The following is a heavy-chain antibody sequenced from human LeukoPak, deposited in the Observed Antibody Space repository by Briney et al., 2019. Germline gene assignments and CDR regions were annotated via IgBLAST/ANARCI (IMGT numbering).Heavy chain of an antibody. CDR2: IYYSGST. V-gene: IGHV4-59*01. CDR1: GGSISSYY. Sequence: SETLSLTCTVSGGSISSYYWSWIRQPPGKGLEWIGYIYYSGSTNYNPSLKSRVTISVDTSKNQFSLKLSSVTAADTTVYYCAKIGYYDFWSGFRWDYYYGMDVWGQGTTVTVSS. J-gene: IGHJ6*02. D-gene: IGHD3-3*01. CDR3: AKIGYYDFWSGFRWDYYYGMDV.